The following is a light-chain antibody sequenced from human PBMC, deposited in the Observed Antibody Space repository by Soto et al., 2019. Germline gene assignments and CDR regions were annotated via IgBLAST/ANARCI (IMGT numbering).Light chain of an antibody. CDR2: DAS. CDR1: QNIGTY. V-gene: IGKV3-11*01. CDR3: QQRSTWPLS. Sequence: IVLTQYPVTLSLSTGESGTLSCRASQNIGTYVAWYQQRRGQAPRLLIYDASDRAAGIPLRFNGSGSGTDFTLTISSLEPEDFAVYYCQQRSTWPLSFGPGTKVDVK. J-gene: IGKJ3*01.